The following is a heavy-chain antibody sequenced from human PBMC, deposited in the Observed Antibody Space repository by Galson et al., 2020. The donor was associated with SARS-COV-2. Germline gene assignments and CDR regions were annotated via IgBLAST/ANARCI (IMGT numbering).Heavy chain of an antibody. Sequence: SENLSLTCTVSGGSISSSSYYWGWIRQPPGKGLEWIGSIYYSGSTYYNPSLKSRVTISVDTSKNQFSLKLSSVTAADTAVYYCARDPAAAAGGWFDPWGQGTLVTVSS. D-gene: IGHD6-25*01. V-gene: IGHV4-39*07. J-gene: IGHJ5*02. CDR3: ARDPAAAAGGWFDP. CDR1: GGSISSSSYY. CDR2: IYYSGST.